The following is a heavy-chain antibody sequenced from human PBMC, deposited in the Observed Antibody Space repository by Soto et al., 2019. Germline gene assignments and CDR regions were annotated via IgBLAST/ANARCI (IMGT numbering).Heavy chain of an antibody. Sequence: GASVKVSCKASGYTFTGYYMHWVRQAPGQGLGWMGWINPNSGGTNYAQKFQGRVTMTRDTSISTAYMELSRLRSDDTAVYYCAREYVVVKADISLYYYYGMDVWGQGTTVTVSS. CDR3: AREYVVVKADISLYYYYGMDV. CDR2: INPNSGGT. D-gene: IGHD2-2*02. J-gene: IGHJ6*02. CDR1: GYTFTGYY. V-gene: IGHV1-2*02.